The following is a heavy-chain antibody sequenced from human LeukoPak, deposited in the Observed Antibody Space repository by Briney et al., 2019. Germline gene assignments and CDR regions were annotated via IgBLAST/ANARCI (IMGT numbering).Heavy chain of an antibody. Sequence: GASVKVSCKASGGTFSSYAISWVRQAPGQGLEWMGRIIPILGIANYAQKFQGRVTITADKSTSTAYMELSSLRSEDTAVYYCARAVRGVVVVPAATIGRGYYYYMDVWGKGTTVTVSS. CDR1: GGTFSSYA. CDR3: ARAVRGVVVVPAATIGRGYYYYMDV. CDR2: IIPILGIA. J-gene: IGHJ6*03. D-gene: IGHD2-2*01. V-gene: IGHV1-69*04.